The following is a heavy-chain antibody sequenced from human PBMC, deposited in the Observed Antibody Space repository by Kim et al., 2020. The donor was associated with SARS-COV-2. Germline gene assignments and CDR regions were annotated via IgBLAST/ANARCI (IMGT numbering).Heavy chain of an antibody. CDR1: GFTFSSYS. Sequence: GGSLRLSCAASGFTFSSYSMNWVRQAPGKGLEWVSSISSSSSYIYYADSVKGRFTISRDNAKNSLYLQMNSLRAEDTAVYYCARAPPPRVSLHRLFDYWGQGTLVTVSS. J-gene: IGHJ4*02. D-gene: IGHD4-4*01. V-gene: IGHV3-21*01. CDR2: ISSSSSYI. CDR3: ARAPPPRVSLHRLFDY.